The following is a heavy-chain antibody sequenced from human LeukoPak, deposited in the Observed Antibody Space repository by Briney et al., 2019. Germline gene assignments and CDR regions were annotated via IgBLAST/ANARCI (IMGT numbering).Heavy chain of an antibody. V-gene: IGHV1-2*02. Sequence: ASVKVSCKASGYTFTDYYIHWVRQAPGQGLEWMAWINPNSGGTYYAQNFHDRITLTRDTSISTAYMELSRLRSDDTAIYYCARANALYCSGTSCLFDYWGQGTLVTVSS. D-gene: IGHD2-2*01. CDR3: ARANALYCSGTSCLFDY. J-gene: IGHJ4*02. CDR1: GYTFTDYY. CDR2: INPNSGGT.